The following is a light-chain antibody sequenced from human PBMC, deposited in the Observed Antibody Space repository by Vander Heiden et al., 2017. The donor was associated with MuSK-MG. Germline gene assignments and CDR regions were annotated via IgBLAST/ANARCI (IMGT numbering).Light chain of an antibody. J-gene: IGKJ2*01. CDR3: QQYNSYSPYI. Sequence: DIQMTQSPSTLSASVGDRVTITCRASQTITNWLAWYQQKPGKAPNLLIYRASNLYTGVPSRFSGSGSGTEFTLTISSLQPDDFATYYCQQYNSYSPYIFGQGTKLERK. V-gene: IGKV1-5*03. CDR1: QTITNW. CDR2: RAS.